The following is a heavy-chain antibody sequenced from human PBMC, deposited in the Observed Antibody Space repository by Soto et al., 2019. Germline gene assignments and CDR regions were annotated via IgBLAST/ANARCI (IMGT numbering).Heavy chain of an antibody. Sequence: EVQLLESGGGLVQPGGSLRLSCAASGFTFSSYAMSWVCQAPGKGLEWVSAISGSGGSTYYADSVKGRFTISRDNSKNTLYLQMNSLIAEDTAVYYCAKGTTMVRGVVRPVDYWGQGTLVTVSS. CDR3: AKGTTMVRGVVRPVDY. D-gene: IGHD3-10*01. CDR2: ISGSGGST. V-gene: IGHV3-23*01. J-gene: IGHJ4*02. CDR1: GFTFSSYA.